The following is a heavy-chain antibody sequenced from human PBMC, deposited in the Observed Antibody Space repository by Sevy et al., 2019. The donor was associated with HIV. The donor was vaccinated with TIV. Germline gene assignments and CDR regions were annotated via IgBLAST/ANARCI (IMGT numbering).Heavy chain of an antibody. CDR1: GFTFDDYA. Sequence: GGSLRLSCAASGFTFDDYAMHWVRHAPGKGLEWVSGISWNSGSIGYADSVKGRFTISRDNAKNSLYLQMNSLRAEDTALYYCTKGDSSSWYGTLYYYYYGMDVWGQGTTVTVSS. V-gene: IGHV3-9*01. CDR3: TKGDSSSWYGTLYYYYYGMDV. J-gene: IGHJ6*02. D-gene: IGHD6-13*01. CDR2: ISWNSGSI.